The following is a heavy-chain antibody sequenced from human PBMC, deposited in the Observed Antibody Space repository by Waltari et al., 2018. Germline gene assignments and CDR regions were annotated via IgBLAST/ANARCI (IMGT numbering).Heavy chain of an antibody. D-gene: IGHD3-10*01. J-gene: IGHJ4*02. CDR1: GGSITGYY. V-gene: IGHV4-34*01. Sequence: QVQLQQWGAGLLKPSETLSLTCVVSGGSITGYYWSWIRTPPGKGLEWIGEINHSGNTNYNPSLKSRVTISEDTSNNQFSLKLNSVTAADTAVYYCARVVGSGRSYRFDYWGQGTLVTVSS. CDR2: INHSGNT. CDR3: ARVVGSGRSYRFDY.